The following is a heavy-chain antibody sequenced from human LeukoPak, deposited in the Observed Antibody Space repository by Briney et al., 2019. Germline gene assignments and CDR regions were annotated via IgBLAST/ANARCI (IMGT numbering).Heavy chain of an antibody. CDR3: ARVVLGGYSYGYFDY. J-gene: IGHJ4*02. Sequence: PSETLSLTCTVSGGSISSYYCSWIRQPPGKGLEWIGYIYYSGSTNYNPSLKSRVTISGDTSKNQFSLKLSSVTAADTAVYYCARVVLGGYSYGYFDYWGQGTLVTVSS. D-gene: IGHD5-18*01. CDR2: IYYSGST. V-gene: IGHV4-59*01. CDR1: GGSISSYY.